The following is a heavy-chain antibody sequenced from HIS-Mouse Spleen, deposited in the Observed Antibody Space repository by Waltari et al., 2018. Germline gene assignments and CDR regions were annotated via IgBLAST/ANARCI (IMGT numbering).Heavy chain of an antibody. CDR2: IYYSGSP. CDR3: AREIPYSSSWYDWYFDL. CDR1: GGSISSSSYY. V-gene: IGHV4-39*07. Sequence: QLQLQESGPGLVKPSETLSLTCTVSGGSISSSSYYWGWIRQPPGKGLGGIGSIYYSGSPYYNPSLKSRVTRSVDTSKNQFSLKLSSVTAADTAVYYCAREIPYSSSWYDWYFDLWGRGTLVTVSS. J-gene: IGHJ2*01. D-gene: IGHD6-13*01.